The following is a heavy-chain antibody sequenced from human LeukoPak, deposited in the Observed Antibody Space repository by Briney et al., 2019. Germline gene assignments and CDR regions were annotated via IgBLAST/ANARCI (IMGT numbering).Heavy chain of an antibody. CDR2: INPNGGGT. Sequence: ASVKVSCKASGYTFTGYYMHWVRQAPGQGLEWVAWINPNGGGTNYAPQFQGRVTTSSDTSISTAYMELSSLRSDDTAVYYCARDSYSGSYYYWGQGTLDTVSS. V-gene: IGHV1-2*02. CDR1: GYTFTGYY. D-gene: IGHD1-26*01. J-gene: IGHJ4*02. CDR3: ARDSYSGSYYY.